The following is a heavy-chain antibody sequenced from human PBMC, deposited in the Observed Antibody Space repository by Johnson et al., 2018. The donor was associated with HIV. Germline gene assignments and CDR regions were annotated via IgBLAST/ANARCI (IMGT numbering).Heavy chain of an antibody. D-gene: IGHD3-22*01. CDR1: GFTFSSYD. Sequence: MLLVESGGGLVQPGGSLRLSCAASGFTFSSYDMHWFRQATGKGLEWVSAIGTAGDTYYPGSVKGRFTISRENAKNSLYLQMNSLRAGDTAVYYCARVSGLTLGAFDIWGQGTMVTVSS. V-gene: IGHV3-13*01. J-gene: IGHJ3*02. CDR3: ARVSGLTLGAFDI. CDR2: IGTAGDT.